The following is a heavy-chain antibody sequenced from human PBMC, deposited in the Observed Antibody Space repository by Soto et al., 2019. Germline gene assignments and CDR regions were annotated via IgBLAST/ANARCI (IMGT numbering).Heavy chain of an antibody. D-gene: IGHD2-15*01. V-gene: IGHV4-34*01. J-gene: IGHJ5*02. CDR1: GGSISSYY. CDR2: INHSGST. Sequence: PSETLSLTCTVSGGSISSYYWSWIRQPPGKGLEWIGEINHSGSTNYNPSLKSRVTISVDTSKNQFSLKLSSVTAADTAVYYCARVICSGGSCYNWFDPWGQGTLVPVSP. CDR3: ARVICSGGSCYNWFDP.